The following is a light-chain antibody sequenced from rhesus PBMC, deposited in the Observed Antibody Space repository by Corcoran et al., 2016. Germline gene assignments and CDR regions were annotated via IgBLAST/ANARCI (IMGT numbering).Light chain of an antibody. CDR1: QGISNY. J-gene: IGKJ1*01. CDR3: QQHNSYPRT. V-gene: IGKV1S14*01. Sequence: DIQMTQSPSSLSASVGDTVTITCRASQGISNYLAWYQQKPGKAPKPLIYYASKLESGVPSRLSGSGSGTEFTLTISSLQPEEFASYYCQQHNSYPRTFGQGTKVEIK. CDR2: YAS.